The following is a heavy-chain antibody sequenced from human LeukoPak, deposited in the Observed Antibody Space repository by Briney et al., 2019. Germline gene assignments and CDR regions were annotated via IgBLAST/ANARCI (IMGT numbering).Heavy chain of an antibody. CDR2: IYHSGST. CDR1: GGSISSSNW. Sequence: PSETLSLTCAVSGGSISSSNWWSWVRQPPGKGLEWIGEIYHSGSTNYNPSLKSRVTISVDTSKNQFSLKLSSVTAADTAVYYCARGLRFLEWLPYGMDVWGQGTTVTVSS. V-gene: IGHV4-4*02. CDR3: ARGLRFLEWLPYGMDV. J-gene: IGHJ6*02. D-gene: IGHD3-3*01.